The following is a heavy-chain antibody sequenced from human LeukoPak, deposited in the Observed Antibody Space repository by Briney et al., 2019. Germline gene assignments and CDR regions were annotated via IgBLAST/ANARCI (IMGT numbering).Heavy chain of an antibody. J-gene: IGHJ4*02. Sequence: GASVMVICKASGYTFTGYYMHGVRQAPGQGLEWMGWINPNSGGTNYAQTFQERVTITRATSISTAYLELRRLRSDDTAVYYCARGGLELLFRTGWPASNFDYWGQGTLVTVSS. CDR3: ARGGLELLFRTGWPASNFDY. V-gene: IGHV1-2*02. CDR2: INPNSGGT. CDR1: GYTFTGYY. D-gene: IGHD1-7*01.